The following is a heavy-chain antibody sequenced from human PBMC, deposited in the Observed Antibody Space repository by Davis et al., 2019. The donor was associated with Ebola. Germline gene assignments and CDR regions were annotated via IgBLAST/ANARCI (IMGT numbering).Heavy chain of an antibody. D-gene: IGHD2-15*01. CDR3: AKGYCSGGSCYSIHYYYGMDV. J-gene: IGHJ6*02. Sequence: PGGSLRLSCAASGFTFSSYGMHWVRQAPGKGLEWVAVISYDGSNKYYADSVKGRFTISRDNSKNTLYLQMNSLRAEDTAVYYCAKGYCSGGSCYSIHYYYGMDVWGQGTTVTVSS. V-gene: IGHV3-30*18. CDR1: GFTFSSYG. CDR2: ISYDGSNK.